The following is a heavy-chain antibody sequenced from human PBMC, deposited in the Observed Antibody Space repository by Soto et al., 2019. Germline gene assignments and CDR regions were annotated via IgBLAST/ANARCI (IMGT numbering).Heavy chain of an antibody. CDR1: GYTFTNYG. V-gene: IGHV1-18*01. CDR3: ATDPSNGRDDAFDI. D-gene: IGHD2-8*01. Sequence: ASVKVSCKASGYTFTNYGISWVRQAPGQGLELMGWINTYIGNTNHAQKLQGRVTMTRDTSTSTVYMDLSSLRSEDTAVYYGATDPSNGRDDAFDIWGQATMVTVS. CDR2: INTYIGNT. J-gene: IGHJ3*02.